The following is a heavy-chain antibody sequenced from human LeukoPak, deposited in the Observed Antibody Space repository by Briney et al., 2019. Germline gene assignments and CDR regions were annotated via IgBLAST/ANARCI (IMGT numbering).Heavy chain of an antibody. V-gene: IGHV3-7*01. D-gene: IGHD2-15*01. Sequence: GGSLRLSCAASGFSFSYYWMSWVRQAPGKGLEWVANTKEDGSGSSYVDSVKGRFTISRDNAKNSLYLQMNSLRAEDTAVYYCAKVGVVGTRYYFDSWGQGTLVTDSS. CDR2: TKEDGSGS. CDR3: AKVGVVGTRYYFDS. J-gene: IGHJ4*02. CDR1: GFSFSYYW.